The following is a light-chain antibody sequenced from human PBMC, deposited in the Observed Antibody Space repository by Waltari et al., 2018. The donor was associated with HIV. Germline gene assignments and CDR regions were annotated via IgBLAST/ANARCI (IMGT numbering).Light chain of an antibody. CDR1: QSISSTY. Sequence: EIVLTQSPGTLSLSPGERATLSCRASQSISSTYLAWYQQKPGQAPRLLIYAASSRATGIPDRFSGSGSGTDFTLTISRLEPEDFAVYYCQQYGSSPITFGQGTRLEIK. CDR2: AAS. CDR3: QQYGSSPIT. J-gene: IGKJ5*01. V-gene: IGKV3-20*01.